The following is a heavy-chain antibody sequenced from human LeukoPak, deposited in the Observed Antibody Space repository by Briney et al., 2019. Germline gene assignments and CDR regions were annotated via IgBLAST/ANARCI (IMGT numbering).Heavy chain of an antibody. CDR2: IFYTGSDNS. V-gene: IGHV4-59*01. CDR1: GGSITNYY. CDR3: ASNVDTTLVGLYWYFDL. Sequence: SETLSLTCTVSGGSITNYYWTWIRQPPGKGLEWIGYIFYTGSDNSNYNPSLRSRVTMSVDTSRNQFSLKLRSVTAADTAVYYCASNVDTTLVGLYWYFDLWGRGTLVTVSS. J-gene: IGHJ2*01. D-gene: IGHD5-18*01.